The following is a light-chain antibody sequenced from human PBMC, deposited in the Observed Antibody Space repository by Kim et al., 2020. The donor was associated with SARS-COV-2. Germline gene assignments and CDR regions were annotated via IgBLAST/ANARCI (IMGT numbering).Light chain of an antibody. CDR1: SSNIGAAYG. J-gene: IGLJ3*02. CDR2: GNS. CDR3: QSYDSSLSGWV. V-gene: IGLV1-40*01. Sequence: QRVTISCTGSSSNIGAAYGVHWYQHLPGTAPKLLIYGNSNRPSGVPDRFSGSKSGTSASLAITGLQAEDESDYYCQSYDSSLSGWVFGGGTQLTVL.